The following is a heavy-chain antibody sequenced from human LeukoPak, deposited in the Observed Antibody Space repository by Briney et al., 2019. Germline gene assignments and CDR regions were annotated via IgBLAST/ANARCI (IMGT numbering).Heavy chain of an antibody. CDR3: AHKDDSSGYYYLTHFGY. D-gene: IGHD3-22*01. V-gene: IGHV2-5*01. Sequence: SGPTLVKPTQTLTLTCTFSGFSVSTSGVGVGWIRQPPGKALEGHALSSWNGDKRYTPSMKTRLTITKDISKNRVVLTLTDMDPVDTATYYCAHKDDSSGYYYLTHFGYWGQGTLVTVSS. CDR1: GFSVSTSGVG. CDR2: SSWNGDK. J-gene: IGHJ4*02.